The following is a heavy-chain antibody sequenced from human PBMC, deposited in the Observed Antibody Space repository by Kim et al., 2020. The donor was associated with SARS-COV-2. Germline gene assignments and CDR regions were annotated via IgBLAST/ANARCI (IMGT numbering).Heavy chain of an antibody. Sequence: GGSLRLSCAASGFTFSNNDMNWVRQAPGKGLEWLSYITGSTSTISYAYSVKGRFTISRDNAKNSLYLQMNSLRAEDTAVYYCARGGGLDVWGQGTAVTVS. CDR3: ARGGGLDV. CDR1: GFTFSNND. CDR2: ITGSTSTI. J-gene: IGHJ6*02. D-gene: IGHD3-16*01. V-gene: IGHV3-48*01.